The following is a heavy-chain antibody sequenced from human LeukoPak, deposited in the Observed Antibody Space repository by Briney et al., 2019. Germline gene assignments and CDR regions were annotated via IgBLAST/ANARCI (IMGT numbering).Heavy chain of an antibody. J-gene: IGHJ5*02. V-gene: IGHV1-2*02. D-gene: IGHD6-19*01. CDR3: ASGWSITGWYNNWFDP. Sequence: ASVKVSCKASRYTFIGYYMHWVRQAPGQGLEWMGWINPNSGDTNYAQKFQGRVTMTRDTSITTVYMELSRLRSDDTAVYFCASGWSITGWYNNWFDPWGQGTLVTVSS. CDR2: INPNSGDT. CDR1: RYTFIGYY.